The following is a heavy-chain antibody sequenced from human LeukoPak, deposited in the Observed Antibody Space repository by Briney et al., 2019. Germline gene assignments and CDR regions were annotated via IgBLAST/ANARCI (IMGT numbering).Heavy chain of an antibody. D-gene: IGHD5-12*01. J-gene: IGHJ3*02. Sequence: ASVKVSCKASGYTFTSYGISWVRQAPGQGLEWMGWISAYNGNTNYAQKLQGRVTMTTDTSTSTAYMELSRLRSDDTAVYYCARVGGDIKGFDAFDIWGQGTMVTVSS. CDR3: ARVGGDIKGFDAFDI. V-gene: IGHV1-18*01. CDR1: GYTFTSYG. CDR2: ISAYNGNT.